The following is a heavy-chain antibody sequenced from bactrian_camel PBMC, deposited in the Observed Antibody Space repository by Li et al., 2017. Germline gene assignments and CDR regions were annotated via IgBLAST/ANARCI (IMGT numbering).Heavy chain of an antibody. Sequence: QVQLVESGGGLVQPGGSLRLSCAFDAYTPANVRMAWFRQAPGKEREGVASLASDGSSIYANSLKGRFSISKDNARNWLDLQMDSLEPGDTARYYCAADRRRHGPPSLRPGDYSVWGQGTQVTVS. CDR1: AYTPANVR. CDR2: LASDGSS. D-gene: IGHD2*01. V-gene: IGHV3S53*01. CDR3: AADRRRHGPPSLRPGDYSV. J-gene: IGHJ4*01.